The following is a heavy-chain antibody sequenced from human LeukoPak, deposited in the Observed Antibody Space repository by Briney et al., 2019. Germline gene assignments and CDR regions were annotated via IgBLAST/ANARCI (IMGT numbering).Heavy chain of an antibody. CDR2: ISAYNGNT. CDR1: GYTFTSYD. Sequence: GASVKVSCKASGYTFTSYDISWVRQAPGQGLEWMGWISAYNGNTNYAQKLQGRVTMTTDTSTSTAYMELSRLRSDDTAVYYCARVFQKQLSDYWGQGTLVTVSS. D-gene: IGHD6-13*01. J-gene: IGHJ4*02. CDR3: ARVFQKQLSDY. V-gene: IGHV1-18*01.